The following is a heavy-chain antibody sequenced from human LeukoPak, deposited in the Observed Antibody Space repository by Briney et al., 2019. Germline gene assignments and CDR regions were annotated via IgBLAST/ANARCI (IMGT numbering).Heavy chain of an antibody. CDR1: GFTFSSYW. CDR2: IKQDGSEK. Sequence: PGGSLRLSCAASGFTFSSYWMSWVRQAPGKGLEWVANIKQDGSEKYYVDSVKGRFTISRDNAKNSLYLQMNSLRAEDTAVYYCAREFHNIIYGSGSYYNAFDIWGQGTMVTVSS. D-gene: IGHD3-10*01. V-gene: IGHV3-7*03. CDR3: AREFHNIIYGSGSYYNAFDI. J-gene: IGHJ3*02.